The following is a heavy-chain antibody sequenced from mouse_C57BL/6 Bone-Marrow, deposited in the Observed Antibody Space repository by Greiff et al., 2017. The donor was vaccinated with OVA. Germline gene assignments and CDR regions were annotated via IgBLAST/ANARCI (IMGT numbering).Heavy chain of an antibody. J-gene: IGHJ3*01. CDR3: ARGGDGCFAY. Sequence: VQLQQSGPELVKPGASVKISCKASGYTFTDYYMNWVKQSHGKSLEWIGDINPNNGGTSYNQKFKGKATLTVDKSSSTAYMELRSLTSEDSAVYYCARGGDGCFAYWGQGTLVTVSA. V-gene: IGHV1-26*01. CDR1: GYTFTDYY. D-gene: IGHD3-3*01. CDR2: INPNNGGT.